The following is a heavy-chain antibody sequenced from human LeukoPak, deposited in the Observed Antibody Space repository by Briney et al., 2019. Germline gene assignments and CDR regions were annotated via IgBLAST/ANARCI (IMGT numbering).Heavy chain of an antibody. CDR1: GGSISSYY. V-gene: IGHV4-59*08. CDR3: ARHHDGGPKLRLDF. Sequence: SETLSLTCTVSGGSISSYYWSWIRQPPGKGLEWIGYIYYSGSTNYSPSLNSRVTTSIDTSMNQLSLTLVSVTAADTAVYFCARHHDGGPKLRLDFWGLGVLVTVSS. D-gene: IGHD2-15*01. CDR2: IYYSGST. J-gene: IGHJ4*02.